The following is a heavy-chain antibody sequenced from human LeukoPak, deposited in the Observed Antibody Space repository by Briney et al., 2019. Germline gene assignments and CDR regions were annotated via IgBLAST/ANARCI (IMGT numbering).Heavy chain of an antibody. CDR1: GGSIGSYY. CDR3: ARDSPPSSSGWYGNGMDV. Sequence: SETLSLTCTVSGGSIGSYYWSWIRQPPGKGLEWIGYIYYSGSTNYNPSLKSRVTISVDTSKNQFSLKLSSVTAADTAVYYCARDSPPSSSGWYGNGMDVWGQGTTVTVSS. V-gene: IGHV4-59*01. J-gene: IGHJ6*02. CDR2: IYYSGST. D-gene: IGHD6-19*01.